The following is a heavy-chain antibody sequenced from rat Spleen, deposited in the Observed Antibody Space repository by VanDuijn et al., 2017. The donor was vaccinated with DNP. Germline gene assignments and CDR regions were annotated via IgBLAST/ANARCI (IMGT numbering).Heavy chain of an antibody. CDR1: GFTVNNFW. V-gene: IGHV5-31*01. J-gene: IGHJ2*01. CDR2: IISSGGST. D-gene: IGHD4-3*01. Sequence: EVQLVESGGDLVQPGRSLKLSCVVSGFTVNNFWMAWIRQVPGKGLEWVAAIISSGGSTYYPNSVKGRFTISSDNAKNTLYLQMNSLRSEDTATYYCARWNSGHFDYWGQGVMVPVSS. CDR3: ARWNSGHFDY.